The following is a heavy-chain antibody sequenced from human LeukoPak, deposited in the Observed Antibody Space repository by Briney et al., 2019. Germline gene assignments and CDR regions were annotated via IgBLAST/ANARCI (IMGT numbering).Heavy chain of an antibody. CDR3: ARDREVSLFDY. V-gene: IGHV4-59*01. Sequence: SETLSLTCTVSGGSISSYYRSWIRQPPGKGLEWIGYIYYSGSTNYNPSLKSRVTISVDTSKNQFSLKLSSVTAADTAVYYCARDREVSLFDYWGQGTLVTVSS. J-gene: IGHJ4*02. CDR1: GGSISSYY. CDR2: IYYSGST.